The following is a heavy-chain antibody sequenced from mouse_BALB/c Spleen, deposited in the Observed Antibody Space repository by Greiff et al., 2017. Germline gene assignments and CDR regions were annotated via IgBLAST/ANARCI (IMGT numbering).Heavy chain of an antibody. V-gene: IGHV14-3*02. CDR1: GFNIKDTY. CDR3: ASLRNYYAMDY. CDR2: IDPANGNT. Sequence: VHVKQSGAELVKPGASVKLSCTASGFNIKDTYMHWVKQRPEQGLEWIGRIDPANGNTKYDPKFQGKATITADTSSNTAYLQLSSLTSEDTAVYYCASLRNYYAMDYWGQGTSVTVSS. J-gene: IGHJ4*01.